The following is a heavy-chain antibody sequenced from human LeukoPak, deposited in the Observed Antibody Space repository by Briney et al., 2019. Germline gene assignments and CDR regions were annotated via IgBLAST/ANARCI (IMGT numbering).Heavy chain of an antibody. CDR2: ISYDGSNK. D-gene: IGHD1-14*01. V-gene: IGHV3-30*18. Sequence: PGGSLRLSCAASGFTFSSYWMSWVRQAPGKGLEWVAVISYDGSNKYYADPVKGRFAMSRDNSKNTMYLQMNSLRAEDTAVYYCAKDRSVGLRNPIFDYWGQGTLVTVSS. CDR1: GFTFSSYW. J-gene: IGHJ4*02. CDR3: AKDRSVGLRNPIFDY.